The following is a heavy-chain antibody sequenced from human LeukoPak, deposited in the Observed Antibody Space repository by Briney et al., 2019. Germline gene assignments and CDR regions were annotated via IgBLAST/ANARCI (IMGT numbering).Heavy chain of an antibody. CDR1: GGSINTYY. V-gene: IGHV4-59*01. CDR3: ATEVWSGHH. CDR2: ISFSGST. J-gene: IGHJ5*02. Sequence: SETLSLTCTVSGGSINTYYWAWIRQPPGKGLEWIGHISFSGSTSYNPSLKSRLTMSVDPSKNQFSLKLTSVTAADTAVYYCATEVWSGHHWGQGTLVTVSS. D-gene: IGHD2-21*01.